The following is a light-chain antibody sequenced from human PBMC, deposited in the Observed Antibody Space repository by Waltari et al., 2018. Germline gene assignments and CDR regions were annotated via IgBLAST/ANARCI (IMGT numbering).Light chain of an antibody. CDR1: HNVLYSCSNKNY. CDR2: WAS. CDR3: QQYYFSPPT. J-gene: IGKJ3*01. V-gene: IGKV4-1*01. Sequence: DIVMTQSPDSLSLYLGERATFNCRSSHNVLYSCSNKNYLAWYQQKPGQPPKLLIYWASTRESGVPDRFSGSGSGTDFTLTISSLQAEDVAVYYCQQYYFSPPTFGPGTKVDIK.